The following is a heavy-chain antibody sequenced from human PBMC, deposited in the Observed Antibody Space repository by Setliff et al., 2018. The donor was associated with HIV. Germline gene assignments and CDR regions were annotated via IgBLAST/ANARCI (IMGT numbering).Heavy chain of an antibody. CDR3: ARDEYAFDF. J-gene: IGHJ4*02. D-gene: IGHD2-2*01. Sequence: ASVKVSCKASGYTFTSYYMHWVRQAPGQGLEWMGIINPSGGSTRYSQKFQGRVTMSRDTSASRAYMELSSLRSEDTAVYYCARDEYAFDFWGQGTLVTVSS. CDR1: GYTFTSYY. V-gene: IGHV1-46*01. CDR2: INPSGGST.